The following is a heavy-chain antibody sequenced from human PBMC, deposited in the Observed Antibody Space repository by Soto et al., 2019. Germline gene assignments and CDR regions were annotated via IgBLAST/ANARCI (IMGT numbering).Heavy chain of an antibody. D-gene: IGHD2-2*01. CDR1: GFIFISYW. Sequence: EVQLVGFGGGLVQSGGSRRLSCAASGFIFISYWMSWVRQGPGKGPEWVANIKQDGSEIYYVDSVKGRFTISRDNAKSSLYLQMTSLRAEDTAVYHCAKSLSAIPGDSWGQGTLVTVSS. J-gene: IGHJ4*02. CDR2: IKQDGSEI. V-gene: IGHV3-7*05. CDR3: AKSLSAIPGDS.